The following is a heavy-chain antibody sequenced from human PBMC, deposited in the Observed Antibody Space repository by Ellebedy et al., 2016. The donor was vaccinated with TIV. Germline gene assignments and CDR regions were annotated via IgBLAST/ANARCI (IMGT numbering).Heavy chain of an antibody. J-gene: IGHJ4*02. CDR3: TKEGSRSPDY. Sequence: PGGSLRLSCAASAFSFRDYDLHWVRQAPGTGLEWVAVISHDGINKYYSDAVAGRFTISRDNSKNTLYLQMDGLRVDDTAVYYCTKEGSRSPDYWGQGTLVTVSS. V-gene: IGHV3-30*18. CDR2: ISHDGINK. D-gene: IGHD1-26*01. CDR1: AFSFRDYD.